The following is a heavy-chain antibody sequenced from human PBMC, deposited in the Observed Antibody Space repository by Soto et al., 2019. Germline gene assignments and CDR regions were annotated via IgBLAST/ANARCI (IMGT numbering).Heavy chain of an antibody. CDR3: ASPARSRDGYNSMGSVYVGIDY. CDR2: INHSGST. J-gene: IGHJ4*02. D-gene: IGHD5-12*01. V-gene: IGHV4-34*01. CDR1: GGSFSGYY. Sequence: PSETLSLTCAVYGGSFSGYYWSWIRQPPGKGLEWIGEINHSGSTNYNPSLKSRVTISVDTSKNQFSLRAEDTAVYYCASPARSRDGYNSMGSVYVGIDYWGQGTLVTVSS.